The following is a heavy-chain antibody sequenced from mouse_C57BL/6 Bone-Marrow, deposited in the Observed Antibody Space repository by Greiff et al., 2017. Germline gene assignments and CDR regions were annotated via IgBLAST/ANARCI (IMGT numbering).Heavy chain of an antibody. J-gene: IGHJ2*01. CDR1: GFTFSDYG. Sequence: EVKLVESGGGLVKPGGSLKLSCAASGFTFSDYGMHWVRQAPEKGLEWVAYISSGSSTIYYADTVKGGFTISRDNAKNTLFLQMTSLRSEDTAMYYCARTTTVVAGFDYWGQGTTLTVSS. V-gene: IGHV5-17*01. CDR3: ARTTTVVAGFDY. CDR2: ISSGSSTI. D-gene: IGHD1-1*01.